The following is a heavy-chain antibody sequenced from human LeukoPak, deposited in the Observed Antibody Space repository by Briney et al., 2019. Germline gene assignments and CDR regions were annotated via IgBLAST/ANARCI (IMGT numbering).Heavy chain of an antibody. Sequence: GASVKVSCKASGYTFTSYGISWVRQAPGQGLEWMGWISAYNGNTNYAQKLQGRVTMTTDTSTSSAYMELRSLRSDDTAVYYCAGDPPLDGCNRGGKPFDPWGQGTLVTVSS. J-gene: IGHJ5*02. CDR1: GYTFTSYG. V-gene: IGHV1-18*01. CDR3: AGDPPLDGCNRGGKPFDP. CDR2: ISAYNGNT. D-gene: IGHD5-24*01.